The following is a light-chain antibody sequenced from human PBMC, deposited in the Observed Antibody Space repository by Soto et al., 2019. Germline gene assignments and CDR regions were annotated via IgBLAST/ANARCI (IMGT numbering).Light chain of an antibody. V-gene: IGLV1-40*01. CDR1: SSNIGAGYD. CDR2: GNS. Sequence: QSVLTQPPPGSGAPGQRVTISCTGSSSNIGAGYDVHWYQQLPGTAPKLLIYGNSNRPSGVPDRFSGSKSGTSASLAITGLPAEDEADYYCQSYDNTLSGPIYVFGTGTKVTVL. CDR3: QSYDNTLSGPIYV. J-gene: IGLJ1*01.